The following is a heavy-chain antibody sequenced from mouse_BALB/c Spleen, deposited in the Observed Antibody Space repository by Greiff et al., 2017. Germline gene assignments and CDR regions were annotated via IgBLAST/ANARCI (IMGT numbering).Heavy chain of an antibody. Sequence: EVHLVESGGGLVKPGGSLKLSCAASGFTFSDYYMYWVRQTPEKRLEWVATISDGGSYTYYPDSVKGRFTISRDNAKNNLYLQMSSLKSEDTAMYYCARDQGHGYYGRWFAYWGQGTLVTVSA. J-gene: IGHJ3*01. CDR3: ARDQGHGYYGRWFAY. CDR2: ISDGGSYT. CDR1: GFTFSDYY. V-gene: IGHV5-4*02. D-gene: IGHD2-3*01.